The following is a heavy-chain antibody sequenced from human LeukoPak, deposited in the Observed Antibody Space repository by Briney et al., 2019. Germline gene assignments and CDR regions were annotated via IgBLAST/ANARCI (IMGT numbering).Heavy chain of an antibody. Sequence: VASVKVSCKASGYTFTGYYMHWVRQAPGQGLEWMGWIKPNSGGTNYAQKFQGRVTMTRDTSISTAYMELSRLRSDDTAVYYCARGRHYYDSSGYLRFDYWGQGTLVTVSS. V-gene: IGHV1-2*02. CDR2: IKPNSGGT. CDR3: ARGRHYYDSSGYLRFDY. CDR1: GYTFTGYY. J-gene: IGHJ4*02. D-gene: IGHD3-22*01.